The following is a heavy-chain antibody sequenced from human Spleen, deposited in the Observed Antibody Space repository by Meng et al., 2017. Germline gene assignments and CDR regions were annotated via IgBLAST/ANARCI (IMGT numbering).Heavy chain of an antibody. Sequence: QGHMEGSGPGLVKPSGTPPLTCAVSGGPMSSTNWWSWVRQPPGKGLEWIGEIYHSGSTNYNPSLKSRVSISVDKSKNQFSLKLSSVTAADTAVYYCARADKVRFDYWGQGTLVTVSS. V-gene: IGHV4-4*02. CDR2: IYHSGST. CDR1: GGPMSSTNW. J-gene: IGHJ4*02. CDR3: ARADKVRFDY.